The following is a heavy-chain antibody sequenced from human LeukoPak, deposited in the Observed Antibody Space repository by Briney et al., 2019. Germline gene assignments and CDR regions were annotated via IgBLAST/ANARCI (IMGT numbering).Heavy chain of an antibody. CDR2: IYTSGST. J-gene: IGHJ4*02. Sequence: SETLSLTCTVSGGSISYHYWSWIRQPAGKGLEWIGRIYTSGSTNYNPSLKSRVTISVDTSENQFSLKLSSVTAADTAVYYCARGPGYCSGGSCYHTSYYFDYWGQGTLVTVSS. D-gene: IGHD2-15*01. CDR3: ARGPGYCSGGSCYHTSYYFDY. V-gene: IGHV4-4*07. CDR1: GGSISYHY.